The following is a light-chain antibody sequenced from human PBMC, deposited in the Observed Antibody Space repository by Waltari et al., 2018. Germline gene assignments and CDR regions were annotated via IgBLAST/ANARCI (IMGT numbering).Light chain of an antibody. CDR2: AAS. V-gene: IGKV1-39*01. Sequence: DIQMTQSPSSLSASVGDRVTITCRSSRTISTFLQWYQQKPGKAPKLLIYAASSLQSGVPTRLSGSGIGTDFTLTISYLQPEDFATYYCQQSYRTPLTFGGGTKVELK. J-gene: IGKJ4*01. CDR3: QQSYRTPLT. CDR1: RTISTF.